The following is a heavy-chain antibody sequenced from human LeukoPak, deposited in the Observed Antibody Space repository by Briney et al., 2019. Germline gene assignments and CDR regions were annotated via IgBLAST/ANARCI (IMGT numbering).Heavy chain of an antibody. CDR2: MDPNSGNT. CDR3: ARGRGFYGSGSYSFATWFDP. D-gene: IGHD3-10*01. V-gene: IGHV1-8*01. Sequence: ASLKVSCKASGYTFTSYDINWVRQATGQGLEWMGWMDPNSGNTGYAQKFQGRVTMTRNTSISTAYMELSSLRSEDTAVYYCARGRGFYGSGSYSFATWFDPWGQGTLVTVSS. CDR1: GYTFTSYD. J-gene: IGHJ5*02.